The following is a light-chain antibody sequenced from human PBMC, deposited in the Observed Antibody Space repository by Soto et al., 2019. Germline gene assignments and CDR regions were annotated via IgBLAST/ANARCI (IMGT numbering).Light chain of an antibody. CDR1: QSISSY. Sequence: DIQTTQSPSSLSASVGDRVTITCRASQSISSYLNWYQQKPGKAPKLLIYAASSLQSGVPSRFSGSGSGTDFTLTISSLQPEDFATYYCQQSYSTPWTFGQGTKV. V-gene: IGKV1-39*01. CDR2: AAS. J-gene: IGKJ1*01. CDR3: QQSYSTPWT.